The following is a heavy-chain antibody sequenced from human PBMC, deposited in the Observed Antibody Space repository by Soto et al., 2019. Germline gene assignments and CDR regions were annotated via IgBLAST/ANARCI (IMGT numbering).Heavy chain of an antibody. D-gene: IGHD6-6*01. CDR3: ARRSIAARRGIFEY. CDR1: GGSFSGYY. V-gene: IGHV4-34*01. Sequence: SETLSLTCAVYGGSFSGYYWSWIRQPPGKGLEWIGEINHSGSTNYNPSLKSRVTISVDTSKNQFSLKLSSVTAAYTAVYYCARRSIAARRGIFEYWGQGTLVTVSS. CDR2: INHSGST. J-gene: IGHJ4*02.